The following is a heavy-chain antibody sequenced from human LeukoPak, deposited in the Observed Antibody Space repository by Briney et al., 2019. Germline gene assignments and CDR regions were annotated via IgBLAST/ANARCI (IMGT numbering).Heavy chain of an antibody. D-gene: IGHD3-10*01. CDR1: GFTFSNYA. V-gene: IGHV3-30*18. J-gene: IGHJ4*02. Sequence: LPGGSLRLSCAASGFTFSNYALHWVRQAPGKGLEWVAVISYDGSNKYYADSVKGRFTISRDNSKNTLYPQMNSLRAEDTAVYYCAKSGSDVVDYWGQGTLVTVSS. CDR3: AKSGSDVVDY. CDR2: ISYDGSNK.